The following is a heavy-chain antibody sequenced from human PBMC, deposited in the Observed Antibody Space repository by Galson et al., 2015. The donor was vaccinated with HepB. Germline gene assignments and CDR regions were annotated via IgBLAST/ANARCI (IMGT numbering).Heavy chain of an antibody. Sequence: SLRLSCAASGFTFSDYYMSWIRQAPGKGLDWVSYISSSSDYTNYADSVKGRFTISRDNAKNSLYLQMTSLRAEDTAVYYCARVLVDTAMGYIAYWGQGTLVTVSS. CDR2: ISSSSDYT. CDR1: GFTFSDYY. J-gene: IGHJ4*02. V-gene: IGHV3-11*06. D-gene: IGHD5-18*01. CDR3: ARVLVDTAMGYIAY.